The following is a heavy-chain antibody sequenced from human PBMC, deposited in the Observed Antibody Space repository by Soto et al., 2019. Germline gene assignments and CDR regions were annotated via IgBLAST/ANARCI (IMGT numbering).Heavy chain of an antibody. CDR2: IYPGDSDT. J-gene: IGHJ4*02. CDR1: EDYFNTFW. D-gene: IGHD6-6*01. CDR3: ARHPFSSGPVDY. V-gene: IGHV5-51*01. Sequence: PGESLKISCRGSEDYFNTFWIAWVRQMPGKGLEWMGIIYPGDSDTRYSPSFQGQGTMSADKSITTAYLQWSSLKASDSAIYYCARHPFSSGPVDYWGQGTLVTVSS.